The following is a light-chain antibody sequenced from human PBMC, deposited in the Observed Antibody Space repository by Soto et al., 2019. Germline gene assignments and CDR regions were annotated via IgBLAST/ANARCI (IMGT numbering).Light chain of an antibody. Sequence: DIQMTQSPSTLSVSIGDRVTITCRASQSISTWLAWYQQKSGKAPKLLIYKASTLESGVPSRFSGSGSGTDFTLTISSLQPDDLATYYCQQYNVFPITFGQGTRLEI. CDR2: KAS. J-gene: IGKJ5*01. CDR1: QSISTW. V-gene: IGKV1-5*03. CDR3: QQYNVFPIT.